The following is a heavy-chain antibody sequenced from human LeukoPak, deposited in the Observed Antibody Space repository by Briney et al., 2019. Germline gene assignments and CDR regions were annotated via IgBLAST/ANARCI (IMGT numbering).Heavy chain of an antibody. CDR3: AKDNSGTYYYDSSGYY. CDR1: GFTFSSYG. V-gene: IGHV3-30*02. CDR2: IWYDGSNK. Sequence: GGSLRLSCAASGFTFSSYGMHWVRQAPGKGLEWVAVIWYDGSNKYYADSVKGRFTISRDNSKNTLYLQMNSLRAEDTAVYYCAKDNSGTYYYDSSGYYWGQGTLVTVSS. D-gene: IGHD3-22*01. J-gene: IGHJ4*02.